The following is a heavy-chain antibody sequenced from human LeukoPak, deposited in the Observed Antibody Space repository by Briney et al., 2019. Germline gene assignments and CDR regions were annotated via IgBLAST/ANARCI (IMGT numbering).Heavy chain of an antibody. V-gene: IGHV3-9*01. Sequence: GGSLRLSCAASGFTFDDYAMHWVRQAPGKGLEWVSGISWNSGSIGYADSVKGRFTISRNNAKNSLYLQMNSLRAEDTALYYCAKDKGPGSSSWGPYEYFQHWGQGTLVTVSS. J-gene: IGHJ1*01. D-gene: IGHD6-13*01. CDR2: ISWNSGSI. CDR3: AKDKGPGSSSWGPYEYFQH. CDR1: GFTFDDYA.